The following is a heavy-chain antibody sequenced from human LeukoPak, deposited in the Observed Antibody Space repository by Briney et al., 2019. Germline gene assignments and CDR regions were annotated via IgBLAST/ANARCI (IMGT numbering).Heavy chain of an antibody. CDR1: GFTVSSNY. CDR3: AREPPGGRNPGIDY. Sequence: GGPLRLSCAASGFTVSSNYMSWVRQAPGKGLEWVSVIYSGGSTYYADSVKGRFTISRDNSKNTLYLQMNSLRAEDTAVYYCAREPPGGRNPGIDYWGQGTLVTVSS. D-gene: IGHD1-26*01. V-gene: IGHV3-66*01. J-gene: IGHJ4*02. CDR2: IYSGGST.